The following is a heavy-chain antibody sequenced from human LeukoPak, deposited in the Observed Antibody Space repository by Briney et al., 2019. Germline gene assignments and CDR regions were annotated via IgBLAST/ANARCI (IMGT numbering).Heavy chain of an antibody. V-gene: IGHV3-48*03. CDR2: ISRSSGSSI. CDR1: GFTFSNYE. J-gene: IGHJ4*02. CDR3: ARDSSGWYYFDY. D-gene: IGHD6-19*01. Sequence: GGSLRLSCAASGFTFSNYEMNWVRQAPGKGLEWVSYISRSSGSSIYYADSVKGRFTISRDNAKNSLYLQMDSLRAEDTAVYYCARDSSGWYYFDYWGQGILVTVSS.